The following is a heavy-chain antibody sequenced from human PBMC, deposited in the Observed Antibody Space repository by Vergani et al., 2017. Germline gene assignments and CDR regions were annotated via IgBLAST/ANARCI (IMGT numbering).Heavy chain of an antibody. J-gene: IGHJ4*02. V-gene: IGHV4-34*01. CDR3: ARGYGRWGY. D-gene: IGHD3-16*01. CDR2: INHSGST. Sequence: QVQLQQWGAGLLKPSETLSLPCAVYGGSFSGYYWSWIRQPPGKGLEWIGEINHSGSTNYNPSLKSRVNISVDTSKNQFSLKLSSVTAADTAVYYCARGYGRWGYWGQGTLVTVSS. CDR1: GGSFSGYY.